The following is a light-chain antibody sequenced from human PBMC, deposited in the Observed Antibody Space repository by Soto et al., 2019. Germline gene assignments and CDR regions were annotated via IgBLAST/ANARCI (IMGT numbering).Light chain of an antibody. CDR1: SSNIGSNT. Sequence: QSVLTQPPSASGTPGQRVTISCSGSSSNIGSNTVNWFQHLPGTAPKLLIYINNQRPSGVPDRFSGSKSGTSAYLAISGLQSEDEADYYCAAWDDSLNGYVFGTGTNVTVL. V-gene: IGLV1-44*01. CDR3: AAWDDSLNGYV. J-gene: IGLJ1*01. CDR2: INN.